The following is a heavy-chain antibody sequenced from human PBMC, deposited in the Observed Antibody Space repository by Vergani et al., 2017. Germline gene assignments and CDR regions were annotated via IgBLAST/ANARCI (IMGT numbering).Heavy chain of an antibody. CDR1: GFTFSDFG. J-gene: IGHJ3*02. CDR3: VRDAPPEGFDI. Sequence: EVQLLESGGDLVQPGGSLRLSCAASGFTFSDFGMNWVRQAPGKGLEWLSYISTSSRTIYYADSVKGRFTISRDNAKNSLSLQMNSLRAEDTAVYFCVRDAPPEGFDIWGQGTMVTVSS. CDR2: ISTSSRTI. V-gene: IGHV3-48*01.